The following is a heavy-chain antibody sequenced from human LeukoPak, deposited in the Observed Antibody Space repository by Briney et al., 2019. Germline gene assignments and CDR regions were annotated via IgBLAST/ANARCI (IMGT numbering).Heavy chain of an antibody. CDR3: ATLLWFGDQIDY. D-gene: IGHD3-10*01. Sequence: GGSLRLSCAASGFTFSSYSMNWVRQAPGKGLEWVSSISSSSSYIYYADSVKGRFTISRDNAKNSLYLQMNSLRAEDTAVYYCATLLWFGDQIDYWGQGTLVTVSS. CDR1: GFTFSSYS. J-gene: IGHJ4*02. CDR2: ISSSSSYI. V-gene: IGHV3-21*01.